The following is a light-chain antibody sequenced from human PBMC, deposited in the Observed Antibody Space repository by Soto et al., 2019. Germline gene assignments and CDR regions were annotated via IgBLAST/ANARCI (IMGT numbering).Light chain of an antibody. V-gene: IGKV3-15*01. CDR1: QSVSSN. Sequence: ELVMTQSPATLSVSPGARATLSCRASQSVSSNLAWYQQKPGQAPRLLIYGASTRATGIPARFSATVSGTECTLTLRSLQSEDGAVYYGQQYNNWPWTFGQGTKVDIK. CDR3: QQYNNWPWT. J-gene: IGKJ1*01. CDR2: GAS.